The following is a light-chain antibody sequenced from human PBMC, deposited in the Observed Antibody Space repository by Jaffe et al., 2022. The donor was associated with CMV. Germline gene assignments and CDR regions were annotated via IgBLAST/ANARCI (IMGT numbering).Light chain of an antibody. V-gene: IGKV3-11*01. CDR2: DAS. Sequence: EIVLTQSPATLSLSPGDRATLSCRASESVSKYLVWYQQKPGQAPRLLIYDASNRATGIPARFSGSGSGTDFTLTISSLAPEDFAVYYCQHRKNWQGTFGQGTKVEIK. CDR3: QHRKNWQGT. CDR1: ESVSKY. J-gene: IGKJ1*01.